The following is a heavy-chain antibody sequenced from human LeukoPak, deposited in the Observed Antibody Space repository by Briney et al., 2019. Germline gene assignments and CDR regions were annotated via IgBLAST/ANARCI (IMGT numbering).Heavy chain of an antibody. CDR3: ARGDRSAVFDY. V-gene: IGHV3-21*01. Sequence: GGSLRLSCAASGFTFSSFNMNWVCQAPGKGLEWVSSISSGRTYTYYADSVKGRFTISRENTKNSLFLQMNSLRAEDTAIYYCARGDRSAVFDYWGQGSLVTVSS. J-gene: IGHJ4*02. D-gene: IGHD6-13*01. CDR2: ISSGRTYT. CDR1: GFTFSSFN.